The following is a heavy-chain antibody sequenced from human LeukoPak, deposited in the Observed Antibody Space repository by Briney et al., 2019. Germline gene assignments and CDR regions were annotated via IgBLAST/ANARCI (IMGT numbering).Heavy chain of an antibody. CDR3: ARDFRLTQTAMGLR. Sequence: SVKVSCKASGGTFSSYAISWVRQAPGQGLEWMGRIIPIFGTANYAQKFQGRATITADKSTSTAYMELSSLRSEDTAVYYCARDFRLTQTAMGLRRGEGTLVTVSS. V-gene: IGHV1-69*06. J-gene: IGHJ4*02. D-gene: IGHD5-18*01. CDR1: GGTFSSYA. CDR2: IIPIFGTA.